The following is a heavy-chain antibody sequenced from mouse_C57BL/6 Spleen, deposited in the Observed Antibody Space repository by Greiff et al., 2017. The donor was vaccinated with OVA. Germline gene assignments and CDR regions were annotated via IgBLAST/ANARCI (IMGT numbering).Heavy chain of an antibody. V-gene: IGHV1-22*01. CDR2: INPNNGGT. Sequence: EVQLHQSGPELVKPGASVKMSCKASGYTFTDYNMHWVKQSHGKSLEWIGYINPNNGGTSYNQKFKGKATLTVNKSSSTAYMELRSLTSEDSAVYYCARSAYYYGSSPYWYYDVWGTGTTVTVSS. D-gene: IGHD1-1*01. J-gene: IGHJ1*03. CDR1: GYTFTDYN. CDR3: ARSAYYYGSSPYWYYDV.